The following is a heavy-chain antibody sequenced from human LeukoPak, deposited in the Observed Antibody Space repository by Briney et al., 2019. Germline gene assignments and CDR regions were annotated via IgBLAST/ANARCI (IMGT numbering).Heavy chain of an antibody. D-gene: IGHD5-18*01. V-gene: IGHV3-21*01. CDR2: ISSSSSYI. CDR3: ARNKKGDRYTYGHDY. Sequence: KSGGSLLLSCAASGFTFSSYSMNWVRQAPGKGLEWVSSISSSSSYIYYADSVKGRFTISRDNAKNSLYLQMNSLRAEDTAVYYCARNKKGDRYTYGHDYWGQGTLVTVSS. J-gene: IGHJ4*02. CDR1: GFTFSSYS.